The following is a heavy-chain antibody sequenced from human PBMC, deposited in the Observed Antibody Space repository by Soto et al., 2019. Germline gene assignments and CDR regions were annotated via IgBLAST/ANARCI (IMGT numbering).Heavy chain of an antibody. CDR1: GGSISSYY. CDR3: ARSQTTVTSYAY. Sequence: SETLSLTCTVSGGSISSYYWSWIRQPPGKGLEWIGYIYFSGSTNYNPSLKSRVTISVDPSKNQFSLKLSSVTAADTAVYYCARSQTTVTSYAYWGQGTLVTVSS. J-gene: IGHJ4*02. CDR2: IYFSGST. V-gene: IGHV4-59*12. D-gene: IGHD4-17*01.